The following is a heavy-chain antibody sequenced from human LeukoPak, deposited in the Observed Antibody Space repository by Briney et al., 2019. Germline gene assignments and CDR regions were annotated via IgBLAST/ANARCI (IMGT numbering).Heavy chain of an antibody. CDR1: GFTFSSYA. D-gene: IGHD4-17*01. J-gene: IGHJ1*01. V-gene: IGHV3-30*04. CDR3: ARDRGNDYGALMQH. CDR2: ISYDGNNK. Sequence: GRSLRLSCAASGFTFSSYAMHWVRQAPGKGLEWVAVISYDGNNKYYADSVKGRFTISRDNSKNTLYLQMNSLRAEDTAVYYCARDRGNDYGALMQHWGQGTLVTVSS.